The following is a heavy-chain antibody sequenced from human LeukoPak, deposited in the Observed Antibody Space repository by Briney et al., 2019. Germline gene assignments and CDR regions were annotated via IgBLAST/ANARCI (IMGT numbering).Heavy chain of an antibody. V-gene: IGHV3-74*03. CDR3: ARDTGEMFDP. CDR2: ISADGTAT. CDR1: GFVFNTYW. Sequence: PGGSLRLSCTASGFVFNTYWMHWIRQAPGKGLVWVAFISADGTATKYADSVKGRLTISRDNAKNTLYLQMNSLRVDDTAFYYCARDTGEMFDPWGQGTLVTVSS. D-gene: IGHD3-16*01. J-gene: IGHJ5*02.